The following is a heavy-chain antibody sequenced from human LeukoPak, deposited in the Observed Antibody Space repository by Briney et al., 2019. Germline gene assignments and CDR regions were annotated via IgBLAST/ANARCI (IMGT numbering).Heavy chain of an antibody. D-gene: IGHD3-10*01. Sequence: GGSLRLSCAASGFTFSSYAMSWVRQAPGKGLEWVSAISGSGTNTYYADSVKGRFTISRDNSKNTLYLQMNSLRAEDTAVYYCAKDGILLWFGNTPYYMDVWGKGTTVTISS. CDR2: ISGSGTNT. V-gene: IGHV3-23*01. CDR3: AKDGILLWFGNTPYYMDV. J-gene: IGHJ6*03. CDR1: GFTFSSYA.